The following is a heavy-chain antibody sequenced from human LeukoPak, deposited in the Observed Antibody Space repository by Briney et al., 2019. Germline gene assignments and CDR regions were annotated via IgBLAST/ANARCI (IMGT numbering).Heavy chain of an antibody. J-gene: IGHJ4*02. CDR1: RFTFSSYA. V-gene: IGHV3-30*04. D-gene: IGHD6-13*01. Sequence: GGSLRLSCEASRFTFSSYAMHWVRQAPGKGLEWVAVKYYADSVKSRFTISRDNSKNTLYLQMNSLRAEDTAVYYCARDPRKSSYWYPHFDYWGQGTLVTFSS. CDR3: ARDPRKSSYWYPHFDY. CDR2: K.